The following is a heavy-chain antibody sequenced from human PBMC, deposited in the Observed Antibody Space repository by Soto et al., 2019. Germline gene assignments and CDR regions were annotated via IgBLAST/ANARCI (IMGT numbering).Heavy chain of an antibody. CDR1: GVSISSGGDY. V-gene: IGHV4-31*03. CDR3: ATAMGYWTNWFDP. CDR2: VYYSGRT. D-gene: IGHD3-22*01. J-gene: IGHJ5*02. Sequence: QVQLQESGPGLVKPSQTLSLTCTVSGVSISSGGDYWSLIRQQPGKGLEWIGYVYYSGRTYNPSVKSRVTISVDTSKNQFSLKLGSVTAADTAVYYCATAMGYWTNWFDPWGQGTLVTVSS.